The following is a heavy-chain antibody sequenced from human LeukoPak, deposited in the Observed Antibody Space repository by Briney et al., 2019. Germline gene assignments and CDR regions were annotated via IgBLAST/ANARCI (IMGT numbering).Heavy chain of an antibody. J-gene: IGHJ6*02. D-gene: IGHD3-16*01. CDR2: INPNRGGT. CDR1: GYTFTCYY. V-gene: IGHV1-2*02. Sequence: ASGKVSCKASGYTFTCYYMHWVRQAPGQGLEWRGWINPNRGGTNYAQKFQGRVTITRDTSISTAYMELSRLRSDDTAVYYCARDQRDYGKGGDYYYYYGMDVWGQGTTVTVSS. CDR3: ARDQRDYGKGGDYYYYYGMDV.